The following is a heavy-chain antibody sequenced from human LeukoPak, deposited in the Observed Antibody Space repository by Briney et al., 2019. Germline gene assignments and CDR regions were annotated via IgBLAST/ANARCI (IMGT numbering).Heavy chain of an antibody. Sequence: GGALRLSCAASGVTISNKYMSWVRQAPGKGLEWVSVIYSGGSTYYADSVKGRFTISRDNLKNTLFLQMNSLRAEDTAVYYCARAFQYGSGSHPYSLWGQGTLVTVSS. J-gene: IGHJ4*02. D-gene: IGHD3-10*01. CDR1: GVTISNKY. CDR2: IYSGGST. CDR3: ARAFQYGSGSHPYSL. V-gene: IGHV3-66*01.